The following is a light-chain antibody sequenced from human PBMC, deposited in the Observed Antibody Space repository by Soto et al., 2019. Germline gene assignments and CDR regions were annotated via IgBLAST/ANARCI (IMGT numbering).Light chain of an antibody. Sequence: DIQMTQSPSSLSASVGDRVTITCRASQSITSYINWYQHKPGMAPKLLIYAASKIQIGVPSRFGASGLGTDFTLTIGGLQAEDSAVYYCQQSYNIPYTFGQGTKVEI. V-gene: IGKV1-39*01. CDR1: QSITSY. CDR3: QQSYNIPYT. J-gene: IGKJ2*01. CDR2: AAS.